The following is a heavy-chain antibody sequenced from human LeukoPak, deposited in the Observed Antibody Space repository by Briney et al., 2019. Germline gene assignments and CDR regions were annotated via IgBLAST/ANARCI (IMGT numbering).Heavy chain of an antibody. V-gene: IGHV1-2*02. CDR1: GYTFLGYY. D-gene: IGHD6-13*01. J-gene: IGHJ1*01. Sequence: ASVKVSCKSSGYTFLGYYIHWVRQAPGQGLEWIGCTNPKSGDTRYSQTFQGRLTLTTNMYSNTAYMEFHSLRPDDTAVYYCARGAGGSSWFFSENTYFHPWGQGSLV. CDR2: TNPKSGDT. CDR3: ARGAGGSSWFFSENTYFHP.